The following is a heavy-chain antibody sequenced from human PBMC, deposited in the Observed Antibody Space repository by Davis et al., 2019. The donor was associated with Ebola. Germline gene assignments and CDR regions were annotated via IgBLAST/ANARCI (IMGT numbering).Heavy chain of an antibody. Sequence: PAGSLRLSCAASGITFSRYSMNWVRHAPGKWLEWVAFISSGSFTIHYADSVKGRFTISRDNAKNSLFLQMNSLRDEDTAVYYCARWSILGQWGQGTLVTVSA. CDR1: GITFSRYS. CDR2: ISSGSFTI. J-gene: IGHJ4*02. D-gene: IGHD3-3*01. CDR3: ARWSILGQ. V-gene: IGHV3-48*02.